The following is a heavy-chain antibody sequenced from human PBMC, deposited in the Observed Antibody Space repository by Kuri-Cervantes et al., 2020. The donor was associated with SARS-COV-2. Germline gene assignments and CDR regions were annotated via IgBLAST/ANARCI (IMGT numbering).Heavy chain of an antibody. CDR2: IYYSGST. CDR3: ARGVTLFGEDA. CDR1: GGSVSSGSYN. D-gene: IGHD3-3*01. Sequence: SETLSLTCTVSGGSVSSGSYNWSWIRQPPGKGLEWIGYIYYSGSTNYNPSLKSRVTISVDTSKNQFSLKLSSVTAADPAVYYCARGVTLFGEDAWGQGTTVTVSS. V-gene: IGHV4-61*01. J-gene: IGHJ6*02.